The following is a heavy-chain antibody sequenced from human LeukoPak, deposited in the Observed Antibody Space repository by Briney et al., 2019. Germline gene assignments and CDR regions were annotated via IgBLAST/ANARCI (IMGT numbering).Heavy chain of an antibody. D-gene: IGHD2-2*01. CDR1: GFTFSSYI. V-gene: IGHV3-21*01. CDR3: ARTTALGYCSSTSCYSGDGY. J-gene: IGHJ4*02. Sequence: GGALRLXCAASGFTFSSYIMKWGRQARGKGLEWVSSISSSSSYIYYADSVKGRFTISRDNATTSLYLQMNSLRAEDTAVYYCARTTALGYCSSTSCYSGDGYWGQGTLVTVSS. CDR2: ISSSSSYI.